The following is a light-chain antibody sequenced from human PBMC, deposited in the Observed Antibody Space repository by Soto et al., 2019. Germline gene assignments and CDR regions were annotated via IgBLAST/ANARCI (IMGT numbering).Light chain of an antibody. CDR2: GAS. J-gene: IGKJ5*01. CDR3: HQANSLQIT. V-gene: IGKV1-12*01. Sequence: SQGISTWLAWSQQKAGKATNLLIYGASNLHSGVPSRFSGSGSGTNFTITISSLSPEAFATYYCHQANSLQITFGQGTRL. CDR1: QGISTW.